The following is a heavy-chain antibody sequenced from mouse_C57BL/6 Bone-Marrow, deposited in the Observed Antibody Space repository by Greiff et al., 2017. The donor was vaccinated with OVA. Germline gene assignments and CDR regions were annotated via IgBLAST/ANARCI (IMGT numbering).Heavy chain of an antibody. V-gene: IGHV2-2*01. CDR1: GFSLTSYG. J-gene: IGHJ2*01. Sequence: VKLQESGPGLVQPSQSLSITCTVSGFSLTSYGVHWVRQSPGKGLEWLGVIWSGGSTDYNAAFISRLSISKDNSKSQVFFKMNSLQADDTAIYYCARNYYGSREGYYFDYWGQGTTLTVSS. D-gene: IGHD1-1*01. CDR3: ARNYYGSREGYYFDY. CDR2: IWSGGST.